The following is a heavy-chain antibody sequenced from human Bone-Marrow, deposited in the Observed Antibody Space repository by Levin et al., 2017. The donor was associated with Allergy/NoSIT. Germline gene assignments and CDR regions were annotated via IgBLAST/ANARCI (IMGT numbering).Heavy chain of an antibody. CDR2: IWYDGSNK. J-gene: IGHJ6*02. CDR1: GFTFSSYG. CDR3: ARDPGYYDILTGPLYYYYYGMDV. V-gene: IGHV3-33*01. D-gene: IGHD3-9*01. Sequence: GGSLRLSCAASGFTFSSYGMHWVRQAPGKGLEWVAVIWYDGSNKYYADSVKGRFTISRDNSKNTLYLQMNSLRAEDTAVYYCARDPGYYDILTGPLYYYYYGMDVWGQGTTVTVSS.